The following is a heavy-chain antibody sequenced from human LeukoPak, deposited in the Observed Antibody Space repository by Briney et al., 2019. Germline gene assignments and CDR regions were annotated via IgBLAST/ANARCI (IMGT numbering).Heavy chain of an antibody. Sequence: PGGSLRLSCAASGFTFSSYWMHWVRQAPGKGLVWVSRIKSDGSNTNYADSVKGRFTISRDNAKNTLHLQMNSLRAEDTAVYYCARGGYYGSDRYYFDSWGQGTLVTVSS. V-gene: IGHV3-74*01. D-gene: IGHD3-3*01. CDR1: GFTFSSYW. CDR2: IKSDGSNT. CDR3: ARGGYYGSDRYYFDS. J-gene: IGHJ4*02.